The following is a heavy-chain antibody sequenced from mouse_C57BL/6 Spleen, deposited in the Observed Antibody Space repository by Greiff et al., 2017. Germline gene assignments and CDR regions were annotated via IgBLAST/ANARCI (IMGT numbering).Heavy chain of an antibody. Sequence: QVQLQQSGAELVRPGASVKLSCKASGYTFTDYYINWVQQRPGQGLEWIARIYPGSGNTYDNEKFKGKATLTAEKSSSTAYMQLSSLTSEDSAGYFCARCTVVAPFDDWGQGTTLTVSS. V-gene: IGHV1-76*01. D-gene: IGHD1-1*01. CDR2: IYPGSGNT. CDR3: ARCTVVAPFDD. J-gene: IGHJ2*01. CDR1: GYTFTDYY.